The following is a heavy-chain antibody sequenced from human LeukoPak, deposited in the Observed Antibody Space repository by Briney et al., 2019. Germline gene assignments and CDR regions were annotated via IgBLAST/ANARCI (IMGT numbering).Heavy chain of an antibody. Sequence: GGSLRLSCAASGFTFSSYSMNWVRQAPGKGLEWVASISSGSGYIYYADSVKGRFTISRDNAKNSLDLQMNSLRAEDTAVYFCARVLTGGSGSYYMRGIDYWGQGTLVTVSS. J-gene: IGHJ4*02. CDR1: GFTFSSYS. CDR2: ISSGSGYI. CDR3: ARVLTGGSGSYYMRGIDY. V-gene: IGHV3-21*01. D-gene: IGHD3-10*01.